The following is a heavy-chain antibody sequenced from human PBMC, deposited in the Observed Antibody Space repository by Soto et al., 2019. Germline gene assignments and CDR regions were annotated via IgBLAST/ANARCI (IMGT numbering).Heavy chain of an antibody. Sequence: QVQLVQSGAEVKKPGSSVKVSCKASGGTFSSYTISWVRQAPGQGLEWMGRIIPILGIANYAQKFQGRVKITADKATSTAYMELSSLRSEDTAVYYCARDRRGYYGSGTAYYYMDVWGKGTTVTVSS. D-gene: IGHD3-10*01. V-gene: IGHV1-69*08. J-gene: IGHJ6*03. CDR1: GGTFSSYT. CDR2: IIPILGIA. CDR3: ARDRRGYYGSGTAYYYMDV.